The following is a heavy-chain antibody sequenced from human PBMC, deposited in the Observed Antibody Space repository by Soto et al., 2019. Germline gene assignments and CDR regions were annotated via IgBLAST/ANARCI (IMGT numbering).Heavy chain of an antibody. CDR1: GGTFSSYA. V-gene: IGHV1-69*01. CDR2: IIPSFGTA. CDR3: AGDLSDTMTYRGYYGIDV. D-gene: IGHD3-22*01. Sequence: QVQLVQSGAEVKKPGSSVKVSCKASGGTFSSYAISWVRQAPGQGLEWMGGIIPSFGTANYAQKFQGRVTITADESPSTAYVELSSLRSEDTAVYYCAGDLSDTMTYRGYYGIDVRGQGTTVTVFS. J-gene: IGHJ6*02.